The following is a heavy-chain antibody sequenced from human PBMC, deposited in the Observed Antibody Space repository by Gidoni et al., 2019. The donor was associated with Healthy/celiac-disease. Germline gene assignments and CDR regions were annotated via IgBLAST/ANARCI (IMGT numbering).Heavy chain of an antibody. J-gene: IGHJ3*02. CDR2: IYPGDSDT. CDR1: GYSFTSYW. CDR3: ARLASRVVPANGRGAFDI. D-gene: IGHD2-2*01. V-gene: IGHV5-51*01. Sequence: EVQLVQSGAEVKKPGESLKISCKGSGYSFTSYWIGWVRQMPGKGLEWMGIIYPGDSDTRYSPSFQGQVTISADKSISTAYLQWSSLKASDTAMYYCARLASRVVPANGRGAFDIWGQGTMVTVSS.